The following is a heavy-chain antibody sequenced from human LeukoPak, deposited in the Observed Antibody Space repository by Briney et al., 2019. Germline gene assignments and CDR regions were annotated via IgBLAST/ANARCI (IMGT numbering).Heavy chain of an antibody. CDR3: ARAVNRGYYYYYMDV. V-gene: IGHV1-69*05. CDR1: GGTFSSYA. J-gene: IGHJ6*03. CDR2: IIPIFGTA. D-gene: IGHD2/OR15-2a*01. Sequence: SVKVSCKASGGTFSSYAISWVRQAPGQGLEWMGRIIPIFGTANYAQKFQGRVAITTDESTSTAYMELSSLRSEDTAVYYCARAVNRGYYYYYMDVWGKGTTVTVSS.